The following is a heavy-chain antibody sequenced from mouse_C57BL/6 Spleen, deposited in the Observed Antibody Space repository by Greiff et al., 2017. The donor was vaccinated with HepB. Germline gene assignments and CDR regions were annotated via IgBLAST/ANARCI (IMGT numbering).Heavy chain of an antibody. CDR3: ARWGFDYDGSPRYFDV. CDR1: GYTFTSYW. CDR2: IDPSDSYT. Sequence: QVQLQQPGAELVMPGASVKLSCKASGYTFTSYWMHWVKQRPGQGLEWIGEIDPSDSYTNYNQKFKGKSTLTVDKSSSTAYMQLSSLTSEDSAVYYCARWGFDYDGSPRYFDVWVTGTTVTVSS. V-gene: IGHV1-69*01. J-gene: IGHJ1*03. D-gene: IGHD2-4*01.